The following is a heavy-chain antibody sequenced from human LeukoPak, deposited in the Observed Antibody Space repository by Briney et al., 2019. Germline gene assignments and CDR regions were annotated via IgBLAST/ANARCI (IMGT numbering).Heavy chain of an antibody. J-gene: IGHJ3*02. D-gene: IGHD3-10*01. V-gene: IGHV4-59*08. CDR3: ARYASGTKTVAFDI. CDR1: GDSISSYY. Sequence: KPSETLSLTCTVSGDSISSYYWSWIRQPPGKGLEWIGFIYYSGSTDYNPSLKSRVTISVDTPKNQFSLKLSSVTAADTAVYYCARYASGTKTVAFDIWGQGTMVTVSS. CDR2: IYYSGST.